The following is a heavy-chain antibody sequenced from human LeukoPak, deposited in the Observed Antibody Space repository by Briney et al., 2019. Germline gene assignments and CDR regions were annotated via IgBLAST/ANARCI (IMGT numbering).Heavy chain of an antibody. CDR2: ISSGGSYT. J-gene: IGHJ3*02. V-gene: IGHV3-11*06. D-gene: IGHD2-15*01. CDR3: VRGGYCSGGTCYKWNAFDI. CDR1: GFTFSDYY. Sequence: GGSLRLSCAASGFTFSDYYMSWIRQAPGKGLEWVSYISSGGSYTNYADSVKGRFTISRDNAENSLYLQMNSLRAEDTAIYYCVRGGYCSGGTCYKWNAFDIWGQGTRVTVSS.